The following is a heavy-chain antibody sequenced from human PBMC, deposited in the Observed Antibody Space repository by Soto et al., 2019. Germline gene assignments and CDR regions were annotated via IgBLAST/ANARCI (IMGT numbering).Heavy chain of an antibody. J-gene: IGHJ3*02. Sequence: PGESLKISCKGSGYSFTTYWIGWVRQMPGKGLEWMGIIYPGDSDTRYSPSFQGQVTISADKPLNTAYLQWASLKASDTAMYYCASRGRYRLDALDIWGQETMVTVSS. CDR3: ASRGRYRLDALDI. CDR2: IYPGDSDT. V-gene: IGHV5-51*01. CDR1: GYSFTTYW. D-gene: IGHD4-4*01.